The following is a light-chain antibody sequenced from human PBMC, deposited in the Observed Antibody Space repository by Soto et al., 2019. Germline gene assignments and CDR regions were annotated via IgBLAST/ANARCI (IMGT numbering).Light chain of an antibody. J-gene: IGKJ4*01. CDR3: QQRSNGLT. CDR2: DAS. Sequence: EIVLTQSPATLSLSPGERATLSGRASQSVSSYLAWYQQKPGQAPRLLIYDASNRATGIPARFSGSGSGTDFTLTISSLEPEDFAVYYCQQRSNGLTFGGGTKVEIK. CDR1: QSVSSY. V-gene: IGKV3-11*01.